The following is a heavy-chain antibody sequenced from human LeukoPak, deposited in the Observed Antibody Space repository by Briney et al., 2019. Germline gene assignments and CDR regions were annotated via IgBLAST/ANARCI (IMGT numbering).Heavy chain of an antibody. J-gene: IGHJ6*04. D-gene: IGHD5-12*01. CDR2: ISYEGSNK. CDR1: GFTFSSYG. Sequence: GGSLRLSCAASGFTFSSYGMHWVRQAPGKGLEWVAVISYEGSNKYYADSVKGRFTISRDNAKNTLYLPMNSLRAEDTAVYYCARDPPLTYSGYDSSGMDVWGKGTTVTVSS. CDR3: ARDPPLTYSGYDSSGMDV. V-gene: IGHV3-30*03.